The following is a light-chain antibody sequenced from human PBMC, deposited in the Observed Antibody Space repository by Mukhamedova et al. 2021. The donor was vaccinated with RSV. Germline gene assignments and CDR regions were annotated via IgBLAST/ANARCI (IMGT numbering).Light chain of an antibody. Sequence: GDKLENKNVCWYQQKPGQSPILDIYQDTKRPSGIPERFSGSHSGNTATLTISGTQAAGEADFYCQAWDSSTVIFGGGTKLSAL. CDR2: QDT. J-gene: IGLJ2*01. V-gene: IGLV3-1*01. CDR1: KLENKN. CDR3: QAWDSSTVI.